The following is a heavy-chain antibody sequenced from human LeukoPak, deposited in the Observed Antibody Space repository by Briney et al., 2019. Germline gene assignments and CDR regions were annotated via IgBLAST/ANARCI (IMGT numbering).Heavy chain of an antibody. CDR2: ISSSSSYI. D-gene: IGHD6-19*01. Sequence: GGSLRLSCAASGFTFSSYSMNWVRQAPGKGLEWVSSISSSSSYIYYADSVKGRFTISRDNAKNSLYLQMNSLRAEDTAVYYCARGGYSSGPRVGFDYWGQGTLVTVSS. V-gene: IGHV3-21*01. CDR3: ARGGYSSGPRVGFDY. CDR1: GFTFSSYS. J-gene: IGHJ4*02.